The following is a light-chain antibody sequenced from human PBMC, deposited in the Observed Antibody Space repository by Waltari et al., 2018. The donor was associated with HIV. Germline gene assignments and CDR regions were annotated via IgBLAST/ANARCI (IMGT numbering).Light chain of an antibody. CDR2: GKN. J-gene: IGLJ2*01. CDR1: SLRSYY. V-gene: IGLV3-19*01. Sequence: SSELTQDPAVSVALGQTVRITCQGDSLRSYYASWYQQKPGQAPVLVIYGKNNRPSGIPDRFSGSSAGNTASLTSAGAQSEDEADYYWKSRDSSGNQLVFGGGTKLTVL. CDR3: KSRDSSGNQLV.